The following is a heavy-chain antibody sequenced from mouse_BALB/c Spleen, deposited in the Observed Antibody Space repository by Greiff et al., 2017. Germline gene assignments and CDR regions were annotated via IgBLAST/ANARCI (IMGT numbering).Heavy chain of an antibody. V-gene: IGHV1-55*01. Sequence: VQLQQPGAELVKPGTSVKLSCKASGYNFTSYWINWVKLRPGQGLEWIGDIYPGSGSTNYNEKFKSKATLTVDTSSSTAYMQLSSLASEDSALYYCARKGYYRYGYFYYWGQGTTLTVSS. CDR1: GYNFTSYW. J-gene: IGHJ2*01. CDR3: ARKGYYRYGYFYY. CDR2: IYPGSGST. D-gene: IGHD2-14*01.